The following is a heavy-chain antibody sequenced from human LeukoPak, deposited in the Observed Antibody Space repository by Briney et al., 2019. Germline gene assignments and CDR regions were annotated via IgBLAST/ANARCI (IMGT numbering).Heavy chain of an antibody. CDR3: ARGGMLWFGELLSNGFDY. J-gene: IGHJ4*02. Sequence: GGSLRLSCAASGFTFSNAWMSWVRQAPGKGLEWVSSISSSSSYIYYADSVKGRFTISRDNAKNSLYLQMNSLRAEDTAVYYCARGGMLWFGELLSNGFDYWGQGTLVTVSS. V-gene: IGHV3-21*01. D-gene: IGHD3-10*01. CDR1: GFTFSNAW. CDR2: ISSSSSYI.